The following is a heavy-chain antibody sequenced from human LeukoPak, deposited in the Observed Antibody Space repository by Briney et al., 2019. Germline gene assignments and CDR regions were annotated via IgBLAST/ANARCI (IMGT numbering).Heavy chain of an antibody. D-gene: IGHD3-22*01. CDR1: GDSISGYY. V-gene: IGHV4-4*09. Sequence: SETLSLTCSVSGDSISGYYWNWIRQPPGKGLEWIGFIHTSGTTNYNPSLKSRVTLSVDTSKNQFSLKLTSVTAADTAVYYCARGVTYYDDSSGYLPDYWGQGTLVTVSS. CDR3: ARGVTYYDDSSGYLPDY. CDR2: IHTSGTT. J-gene: IGHJ4*02.